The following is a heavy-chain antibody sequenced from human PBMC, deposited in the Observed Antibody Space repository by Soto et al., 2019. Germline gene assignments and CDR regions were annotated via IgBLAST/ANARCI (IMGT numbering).Heavy chain of an antibody. CDR3: ARNTTPHPHY. CDR1: GFTFSNYA. V-gene: IGHV3-23*01. D-gene: IGHD1-1*01. J-gene: IGHJ4*02. CDR2: ISSSGDSP. Sequence: EVQLLESGGGLVQPGGSLRLSCAASGFTFSNYAMSWVRQAPGKGLGWVSAISSSGDSPYHADSEKGWFTVYSDNSKNTPYLPMNSPRVEHRAISYCARNTTPHPHYWGRGTLVTVSS.